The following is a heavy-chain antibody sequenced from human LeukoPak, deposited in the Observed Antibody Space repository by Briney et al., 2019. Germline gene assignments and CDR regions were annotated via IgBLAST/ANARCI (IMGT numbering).Heavy chain of an antibody. Sequence: SVKVSCKASGGTLSSYAYRWGGQGPGQRGLWLGGIIPIFGTANYAQKFQGRVTITADKSTSTAYMELSSLGSEDTAVYYCARVEEYDSSGSGIWGQGTLVTVSS. V-gene: IGHV1-69*06. CDR1: GGTLSSYA. D-gene: IGHD3-22*01. CDR3: ARVEEYDSSGSGI. CDR2: IIPIFGTA. J-gene: IGHJ4*02.